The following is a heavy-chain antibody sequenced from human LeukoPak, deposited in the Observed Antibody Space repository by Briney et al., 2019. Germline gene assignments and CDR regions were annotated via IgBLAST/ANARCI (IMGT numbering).Heavy chain of an antibody. J-gene: IGHJ4*02. CDR2: IYPDGRI. CDR1: SGSMTDSC. CDR3: TREGCDRSGYFLDF. Sequence: SETLSLTCSVSSGSMTDSCWSWFRQAPGKGFEWLGFIYPDGRIEYSPSLRSRVTFSVATSKLEATVRLSSVAASDTAVYYCTREGCDRSGYFLDFWGQGTLVTVSS. V-gene: IGHV4-59*12. D-gene: IGHD3-22*01.